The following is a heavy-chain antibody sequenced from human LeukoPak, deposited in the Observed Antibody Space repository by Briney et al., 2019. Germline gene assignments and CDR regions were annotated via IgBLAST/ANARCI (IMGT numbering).Heavy chain of an antibody. J-gene: IGHJ5*02. CDR2: INPNTGGT. CDR3: ARRVVAMISGLRTNWFDP. CDR1: GYAFSDYY. V-gene: IGHV1-2*02. D-gene: IGHD2-15*01. Sequence: ASVKVSCKASGYAFSDYYIHWMRQAPGQGLEWMGWINPNTGGTQFAQKFQGRVTMTRDTSINTAFMELSGLTSDDTAVYYCARRVVAMISGLRTNWFDPWGQGTLVTVSS.